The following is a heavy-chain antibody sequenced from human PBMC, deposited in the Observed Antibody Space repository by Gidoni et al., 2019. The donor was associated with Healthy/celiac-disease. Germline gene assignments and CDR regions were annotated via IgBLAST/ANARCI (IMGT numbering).Heavy chain of an antibody. CDR3: ARDGMITFGIDYYYYYGMDV. V-gene: IGHV3-7*01. CDR2: IKQDGSEK. Sequence: EVQLVESGGGLVQPGGSLRLSCAASGFTFRIYWLSWVRQAPGKGLEWVANIKQDGSEKYYVDSVKGRFTISRDNAKNSLYLQMNSLRAEDTAVYYCARDGMITFGIDYYYYYGMDVWGQGTTVTVSS. J-gene: IGHJ6*02. D-gene: IGHD3-16*01. CDR1: GFTFRIYW.